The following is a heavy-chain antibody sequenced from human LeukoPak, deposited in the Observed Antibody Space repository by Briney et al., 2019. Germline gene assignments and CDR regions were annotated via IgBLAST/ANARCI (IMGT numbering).Heavy chain of an antibody. CDR1: GFTFSNYW. CDR3: ARDGGGPLD. V-gene: IGHV3-7*01. Sequence: GGSLRLSCAASGFTFSNYWMSWVRQAPGKGLEWVANINQDGSDKYYVDSVKGRFTISRDNAKKSLYLQMNSLRVEDTAVYYCARDGGGPLDWGQGTLVTVSS. CDR2: INQDGSDK. J-gene: IGHJ4*02. D-gene: IGHD3-10*01.